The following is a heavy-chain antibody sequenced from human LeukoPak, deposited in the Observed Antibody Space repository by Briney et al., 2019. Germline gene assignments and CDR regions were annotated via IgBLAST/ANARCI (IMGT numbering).Heavy chain of an antibody. CDR1: GFTFSNYG. Sequence: GSLRLSCAASGFTFSNYGMHWVRQAPGKGLEWVAVISSDGSNKFYADSVKGRFTISRDNSKNTLYLQMNSLRAEDTAVYFCAKEFCSNTCDRYYFDSWGQGTLVTVSS. D-gene: IGHD3-3*01. CDR3: AKEFCSNTCDRYYFDS. V-gene: IGHV3-30*18. J-gene: IGHJ4*02. CDR2: ISSDGSNK.